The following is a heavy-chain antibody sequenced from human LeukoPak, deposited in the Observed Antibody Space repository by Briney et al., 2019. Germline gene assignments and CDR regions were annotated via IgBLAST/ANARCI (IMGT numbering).Heavy chain of an antibody. J-gene: IGHJ3*02. V-gene: IGHV3-30*03. Sequence: PGRSLRLSCAASGFTFSSYGMHWVRQAPGKGLEWVAVISYDGSNKYYADSVKGRFTISRDNAKNSLYLQMNSLRAEDTAVYYCARVQIDYGDYLRSNDAFDIWGQGTMVTVSS. CDR3: ARVQIDYGDYLRSNDAFDI. D-gene: IGHD4-17*01. CDR1: GFTFSSYG. CDR2: ISYDGSNK.